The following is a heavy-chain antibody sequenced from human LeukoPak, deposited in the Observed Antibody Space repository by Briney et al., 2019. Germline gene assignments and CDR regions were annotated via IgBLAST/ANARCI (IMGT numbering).Heavy chain of an antibody. D-gene: IGHD6-13*01. J-gene: IGHJ4*02. Sequence: SETLSLTCAVYDGSFSGYYWSWIRQPPGKGLEWIGEINHSGSTNYNPSLKSRVTISVDTSKNQFSLKLSSVTAADTAVYYCASKAAAGTGGIYFDYWGQGTLVTVSS. CDR2: INHSGST. CDR3: ASKAAAGTGGIYFDY. V-gene: IGHV4-34*01. CDR1: DGSFSGYY.